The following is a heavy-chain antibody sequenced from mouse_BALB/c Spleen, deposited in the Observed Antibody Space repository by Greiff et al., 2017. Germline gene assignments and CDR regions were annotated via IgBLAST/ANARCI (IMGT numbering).Heavy chain of an antibody. CDR3: ARLGGNYAWFAY. D-gene: IGHD2-1*01. CDR1: GYTFSSYW. CDR2: ILPGSGST. Sequence: QVQLKESGAELMKPGASVKISCKATGYTFSSYWIEWVKQRPGHGLEWIGEILPGSGSTNYNEKFKGKATFTADTSSNTAYMQLSSLTSEDSAVYYCARLGGNYAWFAYWGQGTLVTVSA. V-gene: IGHV1-9*01. J-gene: IGHJ3*01.